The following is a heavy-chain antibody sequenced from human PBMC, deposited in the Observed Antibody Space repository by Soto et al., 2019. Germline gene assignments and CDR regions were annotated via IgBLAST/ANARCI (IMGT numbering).Heavy chain of an antibody. CDR1: GVSINSDAW. V-gene: IGHV4-4*02. CDR3: ARRPGGLNHKISSPYY. CDR2: IFYSGSY. Sequence: QVQLQESGPGQVKPSGTLSLTCAVSGVSINSDAWWAWVRQPPGKGLEWIGEIFYSGSYKYNPSLRGRVTISTDKAKNQFSLKLPSVTAADTAVYYCARRPGGLNHKISSPYYWGQGTLVTVSS. D-gene: IGHD3-16*01. J-gene: IGHJ4*02.